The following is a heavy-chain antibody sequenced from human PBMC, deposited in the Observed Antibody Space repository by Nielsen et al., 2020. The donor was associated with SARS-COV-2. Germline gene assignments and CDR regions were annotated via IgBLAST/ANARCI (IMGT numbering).Heavy chain of an antibody. D-gene: IGHD3-9*01. Sequence: GESLKISCAASGFIFGAYGMHWVRQAPGKGLEWVSGIIGGGGRTHYADSVEGRFTISRDDSKNTLYLQMNSLRGEDTAVYYCAKAFRSSDWLRAANDYWGQGTLVTVSS. V-gene: IGHV3-23*01. CDR1: GFIFGAYG. J-gene: IGHJ4*02. CDR2: IIGGGGRT. CDR3: AKAFRSSDWLRAANDY.